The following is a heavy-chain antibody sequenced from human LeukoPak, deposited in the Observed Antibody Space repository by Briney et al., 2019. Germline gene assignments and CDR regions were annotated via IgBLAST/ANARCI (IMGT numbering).Heavy chain of an antibody. J-gene: IGHJ6*02. V-gene: IGHV4-4*07. CDR2: IYTSGST. CDR3: ARTPYYGMDV. CDR1: GGSISTYY. Sequence: SETLSLTCTVSGGSISTYYWSWIRQPAGKGLEWIGHIYTSGSTNYNPSLKSRVTMSVDTSKNQFSLKLSSVSAADTAVYYCARTPYYGMDVWGQGTTVTVSS.